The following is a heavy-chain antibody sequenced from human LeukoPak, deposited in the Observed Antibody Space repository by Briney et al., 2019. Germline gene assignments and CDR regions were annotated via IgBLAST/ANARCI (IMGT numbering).Heavy chain of an antibody. CDR1: GFTISSYW. CDR2: IKQDGSEK. Sequence: PGGSLRLSCAASGFTISSYWMSWVRQAPGKGLEWVANIKQDGSEKYYVDSVKGRFTISRDNAKNSLYLQMNSLRAEDTAVYYCARDFAERGYSYGYSGPFDYWGQGTLVTVSS. D-gene: IGHD5-18*01. V-gene: IGHV3-7*01. J-gene: IGHJ4*02. CDR3: ARDFAERGYSYGYSGPFDY.